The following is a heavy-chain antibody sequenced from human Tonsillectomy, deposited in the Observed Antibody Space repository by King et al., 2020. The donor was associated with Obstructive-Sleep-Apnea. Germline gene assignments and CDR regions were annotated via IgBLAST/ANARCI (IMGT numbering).Heavy chain of an antibody. Sequence: VQLQESGPGLVKPSETLSLTCTVSGGSITNYYWSWIRQPPGKGLEWIGYMYYSGNTNFNPSLKSRVTISADTSKIQFSLRLSSVTAADTAVYYCARHRGVEDYGGYGDYFDYWGPGTLVTVSS. CDR3: ARHRGVEDYGGYGDYFDY. V-gene: IGHV4-59*08. D-gene: IGHD5-12*01. CDR2: MYYSGNT. J-gene: IGHJ4*02. CDR1: GGSITNYY.